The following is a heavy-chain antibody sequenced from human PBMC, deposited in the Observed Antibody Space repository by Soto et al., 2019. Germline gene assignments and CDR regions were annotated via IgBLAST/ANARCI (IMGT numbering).Heavy chain of an antibody. CDR2: IIPIFGTA. CDR1: GGTFSSYA. CDR3: ARDGAEAVTRCRDSYSCGMHV. V-gene: IGHV1-69*12. Sequence: QVQLVQSGAEVKKPGSSVKVSCKASGGTFSSYAISWVRQAPGQGLEWMGGIIPIFGTANYAQKFQGRVTITADESTSAAQMELRSLRCEETDVYYGARDGAEAVTRCRDSYSCGMHVWGQGTTVTVSS. D-gene: IGHD2-2*01. J-gene: IGHJ6*02.